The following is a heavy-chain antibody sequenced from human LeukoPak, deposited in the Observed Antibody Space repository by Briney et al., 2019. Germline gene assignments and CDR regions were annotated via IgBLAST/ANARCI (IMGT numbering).Heavy chain of an antibody. CDR3: ARRPTVTTETPFDY. Sequence: GEALKISCKGSGYSFTSYWIGWVRQVPGEGLEWMGIIYPGYSDTRYSPSFEGQVTISADKSISTAYLQWSSLKAPDTAMYSCARRPTVTTETPFDYWGQGTLVTVSS. CDR2: IYPGYSDT. CDR1: GYSFTSYW. V-gene: IGHV5-51*01. J-gene: IGHJ4*02. D-gene: IGHD4-17*01.